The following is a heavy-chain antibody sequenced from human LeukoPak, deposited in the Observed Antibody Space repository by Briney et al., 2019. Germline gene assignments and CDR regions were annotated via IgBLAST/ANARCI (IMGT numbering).Heavy chain of an antibody. CDR2: ISYDGSNK. D-gene: IGHD1-26*01. V-gene: IGHV3-30-3*01. CDR3: ARDPEGGSYGATYYFDY. Sequence: GGSLRLSCAASGFAFSNYAMHWVRQAPGKGLEWVAVISYDGSNKYYTDSVKGRFTISRDNSKNTLYLQMNSLRAEDTAVYYCARDPEGGSYGATYYFDYWGQGTLVTVSS. J-gene: IGHJ4*02. CDR1: GFAFSNYA.